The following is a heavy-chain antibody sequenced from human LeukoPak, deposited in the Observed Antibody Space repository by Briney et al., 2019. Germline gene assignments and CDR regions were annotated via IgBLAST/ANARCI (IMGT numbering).Heavy chain of an antibody. CDR2: INPNSGGT. CDR1: GYTFTGYY. J-gene: IGHJ3*02. Sequence: ASVKVSCKASGYTFTGYYMHWVRQAPEQGLEWMGWINPNSGGTNYAQKFQGRVTMTRDTSISTAYMELSRLRSDDTAVYYCARDLPYYGSGSTMSFDIWGQGTMVTVSS. D-gene: IGHD3-10*01. CDR3: ARDLPYYGSGSTMSFDI. V-gene: IGHV1-2*02.